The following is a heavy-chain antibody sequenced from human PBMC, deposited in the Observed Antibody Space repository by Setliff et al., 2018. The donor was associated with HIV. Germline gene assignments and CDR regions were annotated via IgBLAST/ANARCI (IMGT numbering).Heavy chain of an antibody. CDR3: PRLGSGWSDSYYYAMDV. CDR1: GYTFLTYG. V-gene: IGHV1-18*01. D-gene: IGHD6-19*01. CDR2: ISPYNGHT. Sequence: ASVKVSCKASGYTFLTYGISWVRQAPGHGLEWMGWISPYNGHTNYAQNFQGRVTMTPDTSTSRAYMELRSLRSDDTAAYFCPRLGSGWSDSYYYAMDVWGQGTTVTVSS. J-gene: IGHJ6*02.